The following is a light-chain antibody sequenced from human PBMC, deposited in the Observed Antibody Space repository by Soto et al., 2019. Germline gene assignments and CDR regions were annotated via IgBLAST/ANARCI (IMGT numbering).Light chain of an antibody. V-gene: IGLV1-40*01. CDR2: GNF. CDR1: SSSIGAGYD. CDR3: CSYPGSHTWV. Sequence: QSVLTQPPSVSGAPGQRVTISCAGGSSSIGAGYDVHWYQQLPGTAPKLLIYGNFNRPSGVPDRFSGSKSGNTASLTISGLQAEDEADYYCCSYPGSHTWVFGGGTKLTVL. J-gene: IGLJ3*02.